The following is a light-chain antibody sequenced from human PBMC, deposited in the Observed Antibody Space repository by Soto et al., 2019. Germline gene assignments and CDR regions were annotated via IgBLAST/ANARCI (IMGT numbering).Light chain of an antibody. Sequence: DIQMTQSPSSLSASIGDRVTITCRSSQVITNDLGWYQQKPGKAPKRLIYAASTLQSGVPSRFSGSGSGTEFTLTISSLQPEDFATDYYLQHNTYPWTFGQGTKVEIK. CDR3: LQHNTYPWT. CDR1: QVITND. V-gene: IGKV1-17*01. J-gene: IGKJ1*01. CDR2: AAS.